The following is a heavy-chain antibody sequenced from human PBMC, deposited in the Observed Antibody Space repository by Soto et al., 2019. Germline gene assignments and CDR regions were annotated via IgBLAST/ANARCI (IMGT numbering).Heavy chain of an antibody. Sequence: QVQLQESGPGLVKPSGTLSLTCAVSGGSISSSTWWGWVHQPPGKGREWIGEIYHSGSTNYNPSLKSRVTISVDKSKNQFSLKLSSVTAADTAVYYCARAAMGGSSWPFDYWGQGTLVTVSS. D-gene: IGHD6-13*01. CDR3: ARAAMGGSSWPFDY. CDR1: GGSISSSTW. J-gene: IGHJ4*02. CDR2: IYHSGST. V-gene: IGHV4-4*02.